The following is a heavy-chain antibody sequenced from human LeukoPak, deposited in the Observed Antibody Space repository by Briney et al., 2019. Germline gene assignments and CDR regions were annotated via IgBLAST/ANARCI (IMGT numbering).Heavy chain of an antibody. CDR3: ARVSRDTYGSGSYYNSFDY. V-gene: IGHV1-2*02. CDR1: GGTFSSYA. J-gene: IGHJ4*02. D-gene: IGHD3-10*01. Sequence: GASVKVSCKASGGTFSSYAISWVRQAPGQGLEWMGWINPNSGGTNYAQKFQGRVTMTRDTSISTAYMELSRLRSDDTAVYYCARVSRDTYGSGSYYNSFDYWGQGTLVTVSS. CDR2: INPNSGGT.